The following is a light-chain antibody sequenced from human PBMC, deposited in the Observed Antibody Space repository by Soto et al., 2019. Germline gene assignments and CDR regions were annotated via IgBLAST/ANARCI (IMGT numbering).Light chain of an antibody. CDR3: QHYNSYPPT. CDR1: QSISVW. J-gene: IGKJ1*01. Sequence: IQMAQSPSSLAASVGDRGTITCRASQSISVWLAWYQQKAGKAPNLLIYKASRLESGVPSRFSGSGSETEFTLTISGLQPGDSATYYCQHYNSYPPTFGQGTKVDIK. CDR2: KAS. V-gene: IGKV1-5*03.